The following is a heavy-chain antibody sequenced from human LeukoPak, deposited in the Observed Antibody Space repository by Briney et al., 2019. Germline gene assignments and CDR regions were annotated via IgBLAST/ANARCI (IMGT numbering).Heavy chain of an antibody. V-gene: IGHV3-23*01. D-gene: IGHD4-23*01. CDR1: GLPLKRYA. CDR2: INGWGGRT. CDR3: AKDRKYARPLSRTPRAFDI. Sequence: PGGSLRLSCAASGLPLKRYAMSWVRPAPGKGVEGVSDINGWGGRTYHPDSVKGRFHISRDNSKNTLYLQMTSLRAEDTAVYYCAKDRKYARPLSRTPRAFDIWGQGTMVTVSS. J-gene: IGHJ3*02.